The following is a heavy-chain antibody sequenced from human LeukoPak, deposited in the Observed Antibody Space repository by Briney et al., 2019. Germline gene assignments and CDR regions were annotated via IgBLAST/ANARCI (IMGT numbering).Heavy chain of an antibody. D-gene: IGHD2-2*01. Sequence: GGSLRLSCTASGFTFGDYAMSWVRQAPGKGLEWVGFIRSKAYGGTTEYAASVKGRFTISRDDSKSIAYLQMNSLKTEDTAVCYCTRDLDPLGYCSSTSCYRTDIFDYWGQGTLVTVSS. V-gene: IGHV3-49*04. CDR1: GFTFGDYA. CDR3: TRDLDPLGYCSSTSCYRTDIFDY. J-gene: IGHJ4*02. CDR2: IRSKAYGGTT.